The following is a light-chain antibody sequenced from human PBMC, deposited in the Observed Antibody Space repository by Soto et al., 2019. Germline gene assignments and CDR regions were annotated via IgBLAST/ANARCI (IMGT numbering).Light chain of an antibody. CDR3: QQYNNWPPWT. J-gene: IGKJ1*01. CDR2: SAS. V-gene: IGKV4-1*01. Sequence: GSLGERATINCMSSQSVLYSSNSKNYLAWYQQRPGQAPRLLIYSASTRATGIPARFSGSGSGTEFTLTISSLQSEDFAVYYCQQYNNWPPWTFGQGTKVDIK. CDR1: QSVLYSSNSKNY.